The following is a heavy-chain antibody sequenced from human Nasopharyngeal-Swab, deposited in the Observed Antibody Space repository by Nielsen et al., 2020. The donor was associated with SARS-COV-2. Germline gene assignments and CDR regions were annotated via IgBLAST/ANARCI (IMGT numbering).Heavy chain of an antibody. CDR3: AGGYCSGGSCYPPEGY. J-gene: IGHJ4*02. Sequence: SVKVSCKASGFTFTSSAVQWVRQARGQRLEWIGWIVIGSGNTNYAQKFQERVTITRDMSTSTAYMELSSLRSEDTAVYYCAGGYCSGGSCYPPEGYWGQGTLVTVSS. D-gene: IGHD2-15*01. CDR1: GFTFTSSA. V-gene: IGHV1-58*01. CDR2: IVIGSGNT.